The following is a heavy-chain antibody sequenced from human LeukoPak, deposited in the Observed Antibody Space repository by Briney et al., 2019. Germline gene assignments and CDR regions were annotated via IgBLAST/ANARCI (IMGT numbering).Heavy chain of an antibody. D-gene: IGHD1-26*01. CDR3: ARSVGATTFIHAFDI. CDR2: INTNTGNP. V-gene: IGHV7-4-1*02. J-gene: IGHJ3*02. CDR1: GYTFTSYA. Sequence: GSSVKVSCKASGYTFTSYAMNWVRQAPGQGLEWMGWINTNTGNPTYAQGFTGRFVFSLDTSVSTAYLQISSLKAEDTAVYYCARSVGATTFIHAFDIWGQGTMVTVSS.